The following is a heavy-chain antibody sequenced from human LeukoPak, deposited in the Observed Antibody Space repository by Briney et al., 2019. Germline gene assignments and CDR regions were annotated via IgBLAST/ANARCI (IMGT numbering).Heavy chain of an antibody. CDR2: IYYSGST. V-gene: IGHV4-59*01. CDR1: GGSISSYY. Sequence: SETLSLTCTVSGGSISSYYWSWIRQPPGKGLEWIGYIYYSGSTNYNPSLKSRVTISVDTSKNQFPLKLSSVTAADTAVYYCARSPGSYYYGSGSYYNRLYYFDYWGQGTLVTVSS. CDR3: ARSPGSYYYGSGSYYNRLYYFDY. D-gene: IGHD3-10*01. J-gene: IGHJ4*02.